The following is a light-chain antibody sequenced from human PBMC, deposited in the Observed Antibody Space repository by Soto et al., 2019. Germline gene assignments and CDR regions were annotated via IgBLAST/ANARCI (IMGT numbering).Light chain of an antibody. CDR1: QSLIHSDGSTY. CDR3: MQGTHWPWT. CDR2: EVS. J-gene: IGKJ1*01. Sequence: DVVLTQSPLSLPVTLGQPASISCRSSQSLIHSDGSTYLSWFQQRPGQSPRRLIYEVSDRDSGVPARFSGSWSGTDFTLKISRVEAEDVGVYYCMQGTHWPWTFGQGTKVEIK. V-gene: IGKV2-30*02.